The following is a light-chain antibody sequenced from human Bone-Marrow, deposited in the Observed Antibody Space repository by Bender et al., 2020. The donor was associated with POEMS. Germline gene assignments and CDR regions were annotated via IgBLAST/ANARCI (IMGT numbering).Light chain of an antibody. V-gene: IGLV2-14*03. CDR3: QSYDNSLGGWV. CDR1: SGDIGGYNS. J-gene: IGLJ3*02. CDR2: DVS. Sequence: QSALTQPASVSGPPGQSITISCTGTSGDIGGYNSVSWYRQYPGKAPKLIIYDVSLRPSGVSNRFSGSKSGNTASLTISGIQGEDEGDYYWQSYDNSLGGWVFGGGTKLTVL.